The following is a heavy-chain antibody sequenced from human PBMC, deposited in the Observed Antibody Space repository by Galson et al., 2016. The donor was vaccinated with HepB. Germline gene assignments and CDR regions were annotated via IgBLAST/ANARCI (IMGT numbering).Heavy chain of an antibody. CDR3: ATGSNYVIVPGSFEF. CDR2: ISNTGNTI. V-gene: IGHV3-11*01. Sequence: SLRLSCAASGITFRDHYMSWIRQVPGKGLEWIAYISNTGNTIYYADSVKGRFTITRDNAKNSEFLQRNSLSAEDTAPYHCATGSNYVIVPGSFEFWGQGTLVTVSS. CDR1: GITFRDHY. D-gene: IGHD3-10*01. J-gene: IGHJ3*01.